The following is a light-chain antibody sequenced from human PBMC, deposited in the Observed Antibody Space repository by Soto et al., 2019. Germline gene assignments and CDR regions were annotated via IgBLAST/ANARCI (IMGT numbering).Light chain of an antibody. Sequence: DIQMTQSPSTLSASVGERVTIACRASQSISSRLAWYQQKPGKAPKLLIYDASTRASGVPARFSGSGSGTDFTLTISSLQPDDFATYYCQQYNSYSTFGQGTKVDIK. CDR1: QSISSR. J-gene: IGKJ1*01. CDR3: QQYNSYST. V-gene: IGKV1-5*01. CDR2: DAS.